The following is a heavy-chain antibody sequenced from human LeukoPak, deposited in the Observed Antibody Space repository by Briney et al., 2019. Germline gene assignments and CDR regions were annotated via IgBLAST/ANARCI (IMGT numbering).Heavy chain of an antibody. CDR2: IIPIFGTA. CDR1: GGTFSSYA. V-gene: IGHV1-69*05. Sequence: SVKVSCKASGGTFSSYAISWVRQAPGQGLEWMGRIIPIFGTANYAQKFQGRVTITTDESTSTAYMEQSSLRSEDTAVYYCARDSEGYCSGGSCYFDYWGQGTLVTVSS. J-gene: IGHJ4*02. D-gene: IGHD2-15*01. CDR3: ARDSEGYCSGGSCYFDY.